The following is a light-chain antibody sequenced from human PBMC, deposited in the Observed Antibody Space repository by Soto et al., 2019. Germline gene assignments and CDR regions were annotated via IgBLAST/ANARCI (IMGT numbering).Light chain of an antibody. V-gene: IGLV2-14*01. J-gene: IGLJ1*01. Sequence: QSVLTQPASVSGSPGQSITISCTGTSSDVGNYISVSWYRQHPGKAPKLMIYDINNRPSGVSNRFSGSKSGNTASLTISGLQAEDEADYYCVSYTTSASYVFGAGTKVTVL. CDR2: DIN. CDR1: SSDVGNYIS. CDR3: VSYTTSASYV.